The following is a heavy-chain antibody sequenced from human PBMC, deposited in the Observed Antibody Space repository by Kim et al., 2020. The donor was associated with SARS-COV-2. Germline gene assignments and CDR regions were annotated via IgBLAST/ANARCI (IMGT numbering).Heavy chain of an antibody. D-gene: IGHD2-8*01. V-gene: IGHV3-53*01. Sequence: ADSVKGRFTISRDKSKNTLYLQMNRLRGEDTAVYYCARVYRRAYYGMDVWGQGTTVTVSS. J-gene: IGHJ6*02. CDR3: ARVYRRAYYGMDV.